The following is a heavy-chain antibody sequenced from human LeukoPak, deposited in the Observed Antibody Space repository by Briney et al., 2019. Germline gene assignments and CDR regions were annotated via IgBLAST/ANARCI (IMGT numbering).Heavy chain of an antibody. CDR1: GFTFSSYS. V-gene: IGHV3-21*01. CDR2: ISSSSSYI. Sequence: GGSLRLSCAASGFTFSSYSMNWVRQAPGKGLEWVSSISSSSSYIYYADSVKGRFTISRDNAKNSLYLQMNSLRAEDTAVYYCARDPRLRCGPGSLSWGQGTLVTVSS. D-gene: IGHD3-10*01. J-gene: IGHJ5*02. CDR3: ARDPRLRCGPGSLS.